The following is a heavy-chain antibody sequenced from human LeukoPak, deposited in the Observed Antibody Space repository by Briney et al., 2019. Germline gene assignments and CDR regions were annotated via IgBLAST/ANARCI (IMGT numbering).Heavy chain of an antibody. Sequence: PSETLSLTCTVSGGSISSSSYYWGWIRQPPGKGLEWIGSIYYSGSTYYNPSLKSRVTISVDTSKNQFSLKLSSVTAADTAVYYCASSLTCGDDCYSLDYWGQGTLVTVSS. D-gene: IGHD2-21*02. CDR1: GGSISSSSYY. J-gene: IGHJ4*02. CDR2: IYYSGST. V-gene: IGHV4-39*01. CDR3: ASSLTCGDDCYSLDY.